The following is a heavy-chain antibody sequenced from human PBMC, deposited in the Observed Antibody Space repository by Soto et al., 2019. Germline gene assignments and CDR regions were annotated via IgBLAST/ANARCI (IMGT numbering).Heavy chain of an antibody. J-gene: IGHJ6*02. CDR1: GFTFTSSA. V-gene: IGHV1-58*01. CDR2: IVVGSGNT. Sequence: SVKVSSKASGFTFTSSAVQWVRQARGQRLEWIGWIVVGSGNTNYAQKFQERVTITRDMSTSTAYMELSSLRSEDTAVYYCAADNGYSYGYPYYYYGMDVWGQGTTVTVSS. D-gene: IGHD5-18*01. CDR3: AADNGYSYGYPYYYYGMDV.